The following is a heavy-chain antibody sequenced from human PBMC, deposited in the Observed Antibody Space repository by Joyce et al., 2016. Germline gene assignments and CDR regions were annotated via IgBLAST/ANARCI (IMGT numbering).Heavy chain of an antibody. Sequence: QVQLLESGGGVVQLGRYLRLPGAAPGFTFRAYGMHWVRQAPGKGLEWVAVISYDGLNKYYADSVKGRFTISRDNSKNTLYLQMSSLRTEDTAVYHCAKDHREYNRGFYWFFDLWGRGTLVTVSS. CDR1: GFTFRAYG. CDR3: AKDHREYNRGFYWFFDL. CDR2: ISYDGLNK. D-gene: IGHD5-18*01. V-gene: IGHV3-30*18. J-gene: IGHJ2*01.